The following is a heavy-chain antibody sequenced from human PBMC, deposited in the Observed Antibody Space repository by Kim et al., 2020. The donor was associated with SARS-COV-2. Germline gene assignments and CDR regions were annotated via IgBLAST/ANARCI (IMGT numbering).Heavy chain of an antibody. CDR3: ARDGRQYQLLPGTPYYYGMDV. J-gene: IGHJ6*02. D-gene: IGHD2-2*01. Sequence: GGSLRLSCAASGFTFSSYSMNWVRQAPGKGLEWGSSISSSSSYIYYADSVKGRFTISRDNAKNSLYLQMNSLRAEDTAVYYCARDGRQYQLLPGTPYYYGMDVWGQGTTVTVSS. V-gene: IGHV3-21*01. CDR2: ISSSSSYI. CDR1: GFTFSSYS.